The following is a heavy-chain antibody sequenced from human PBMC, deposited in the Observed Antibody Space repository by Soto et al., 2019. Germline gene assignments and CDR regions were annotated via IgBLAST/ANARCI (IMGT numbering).Heavy chain of an antibody. J-gene: IGHJ2*01. V-gene: IGHV3-33*01. D-gene: IGHD3-22*01. CDR3: ARDYYDSSGYYSQGYFDL. CDR1: GFTFSSYG. CDR2: IWYDGSNK. Sequence: QVQLVESGGGVVQPGRSLRLSCAASGFTFSSYGMHWVRQAPGKGLEWVAVIWYDGSNKYYADSVKGRFTISRDNSKNTLYLQMNSLRADDTAVYYCARDYYDSSGYYSQGYFDLWGRGTLVTVSS.